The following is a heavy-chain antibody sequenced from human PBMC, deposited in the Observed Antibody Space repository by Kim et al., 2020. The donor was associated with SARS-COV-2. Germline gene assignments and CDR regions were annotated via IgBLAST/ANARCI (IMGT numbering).Heavy chain of an antibody. CDR1: GFTFTSSA. J-gene: IGHJ3*02. Sequence: SVKVSCKASGFTFTSSAVQWVRQARGQRLEWIGWIVVGSGNTNYAQKFQERVTITRDMSTSTAYMELSSLRSEDTAVYYCAAEGAAYDSSGYYSTFDIWGQGTMVTVSS. CDR2: IVVGSGNT. CDR3: AAEGAAYDSSGYYSTFDI. V-gene: IGHV1-58*01. D-gene: IGHD3-22*01.